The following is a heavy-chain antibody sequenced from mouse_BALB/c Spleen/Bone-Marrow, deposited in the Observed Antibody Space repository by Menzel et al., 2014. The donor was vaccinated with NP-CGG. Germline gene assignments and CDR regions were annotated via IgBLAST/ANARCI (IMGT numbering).Heavy chain of an antibody. V-gene: IGHV1S81*02. D-gene: IGHD2-12*01. Sequence: QVQLKESGAELVKPGASVKLSCKASGYTFTSYYMCWVKQRPGQGLEWIGEINPSNGGTNFNEKFKSKATLTVDKSSSTAYMSLSSLTSEDSAVYYCTRSRRAMDHWGQGTSVTASS. CDR2: INPSNGGT. CDR1: GYTFTSYY. CDR3: TRSRRAMDH. J-gene: IGHJ4*01.